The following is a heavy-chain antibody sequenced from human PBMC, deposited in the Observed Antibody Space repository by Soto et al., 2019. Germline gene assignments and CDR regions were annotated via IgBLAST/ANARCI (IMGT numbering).Heavy chain of an antibody. CDR2: IYPGDSDT. V-gene: IGHV5-51*01. CDR3: ARRNGYSSGWYDAFDI. CDR1: GYSFTSYW. D-gene: IGHD6-19*01. Sequence: GESLKISCKGSGYSFTSYWIGWVRQMPGKGLEWMGIIYPGDSDTRYSPSFQGQVTISADKSISTAYLQWSSLKASDTAMYYCARRNGYSSGWYDAFDIWGQGTMVTV. J-gene: IGHJ3*02.